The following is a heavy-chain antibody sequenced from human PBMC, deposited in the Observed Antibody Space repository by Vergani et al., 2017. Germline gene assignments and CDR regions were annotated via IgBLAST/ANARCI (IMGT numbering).Heavy chain of an antibody. CDR2: IGPKTGDT. D-gene: IGHD1-26*01. V-gene: IGHV1-2*02. J-gene: IGHJ5*01. CDR3: AHSWNFGRRDWFDS. Sequence: QVQLMQSGPVMKKPGGSMKVSCQASESTFSDYNIHWVRQAPGQGLQWMGWIGPKTGDTDYLERFQDRVTMTREASTKTVYLKMTRLTSDDTAIYYCAHSWNFGRRDWFDSWGPGTLVTVSS. CDR1: ESTFSDYN.